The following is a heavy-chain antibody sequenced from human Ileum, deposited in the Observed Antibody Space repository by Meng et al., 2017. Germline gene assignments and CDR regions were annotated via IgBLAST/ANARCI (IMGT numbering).Heavy chain of an antibody. D-gene: IGHD3-3*02. V-gene: IGHV3-30*01. CDR3: GRERRGFYILH. Sequence: QVRLVESGGGVVQPGRSLRLSCAASGFTFSNYAMHWVRQAPGKGLEWVALISYDGSQKFYADSVKGRFTISRDDSKSTLFLQMDSLTADDTAVYYCGRERRGFYILHWGQGTLVTVSS. J-gene: IGHJ4*02. CDR1: GFTFSNYA. CDR2: ISYDGSQK.